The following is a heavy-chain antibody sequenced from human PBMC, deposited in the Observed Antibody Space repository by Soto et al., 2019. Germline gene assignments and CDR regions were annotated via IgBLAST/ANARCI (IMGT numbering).Heavy chain of an antibody. J-gene: IGHJ4*02. CDR2: ITSSGEQT. V-gene: IGHV3-23*01. CDR3: ARLSGSYNDRYFEY. Sequence: PVGSLRHSWASSLFNFRNSPMALVLQSPVQWLEYVSSITSSGEQTFYADSVKGRFTISRDNSKGILHLQMNSLRAEDTAVYYCARLSGSYNDRYFEYWGQGTLVTVSS. CDR1: LFNFRNSP. D-gene: IGHD1-26*01.